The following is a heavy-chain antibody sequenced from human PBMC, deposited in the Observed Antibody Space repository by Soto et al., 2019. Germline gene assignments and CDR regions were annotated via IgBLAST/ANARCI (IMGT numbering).Heavy chain of an antibody. CDR2: IIPIFGTA. V-gene: IGHV1-69*13. CDR3: ARGGIRGDFWSGYAFDY. J-gene: IGHJ4*02. Sequence: SVKVSCKASGGTFSSYAISWVRQAPGQGLEWMGGIIPIFGTANYAQKFQGRVTITADESTSTAYMELSSLRSEDTAVYYCARGGIRGDFWSGYAFDYWGQGTLVTVSS. CDR1: GGTFSSYA. D-gene: IGHD3-3*01.